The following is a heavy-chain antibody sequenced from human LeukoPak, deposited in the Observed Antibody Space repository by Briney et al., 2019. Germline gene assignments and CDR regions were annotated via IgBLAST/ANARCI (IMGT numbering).Heavy chain of an antibody. CDR1: GFTFSNYS. J-gene: IGHJ3*02. V-gene: IGHV3-7*01. D-gene: IGHD2/OR15-2a*01. Sequence: GGSLRLSCAASGFTFSNYSMNWIRQAPGKGLEWVANIKQDGSEKYYVDSVKGRFTTSRDNAKNSLYLQMNSLRDEDTAVYYCARDTPLYADSPDAFDIWGQGTMVTVSS. CDR3: ARDTPLYADSPDAFDI. CDR2: IKQDGSEK.